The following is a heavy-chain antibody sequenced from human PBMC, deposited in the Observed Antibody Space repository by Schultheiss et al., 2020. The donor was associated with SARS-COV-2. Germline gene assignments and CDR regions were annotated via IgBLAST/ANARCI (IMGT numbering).Heavy chain of an antibody. V-gene: IGHV3-23*01. CDR2: ISESEGTT. J-gene: IGHJ1*01. D-gene: IGHD4-17*01. Sequence: GGSLRLSCAASGFIFRDYGMSWVRQAPGKGLEWLSTISESEGTTYYADSVKGLFTAYTDSSENTMYLQMNSLRAEDTAVYYCARGIYGDYVRYFQHWGQGTLVTVSS. CDR1: GFIFRDYG. CDR3: ARGIYGDYVRYFQH.